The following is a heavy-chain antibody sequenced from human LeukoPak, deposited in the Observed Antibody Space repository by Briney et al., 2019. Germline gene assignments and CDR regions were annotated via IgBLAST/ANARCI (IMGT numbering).Heavy chain of an antibody. D-gene: IGHD7-27*01. J-gene: IGHJ4*02. CDR1: GFTFSSYT. CDR2: ISRSSSYI. Sequence: PGGSLRLSCAASGFTFSSYTMNWVRQAPGKGLEWVSSISRSSSYIYYADSVKGRFTISRDDSKNTLSLQMNSLRVEDTAVYYCARDLAWGAFDYWGQGTLVTVSS. CDR3: ARDLAWGAFDY. V-gene: IGHV3-21*04.